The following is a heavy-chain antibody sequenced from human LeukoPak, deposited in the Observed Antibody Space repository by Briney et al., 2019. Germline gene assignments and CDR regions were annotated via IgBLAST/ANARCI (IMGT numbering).Heavy chain of an antibody. CDR2: IKQDGSET. Sequence: GSLRLSCAASGFTFSSYWMTWVRQAPGKGLEWVANIKQDGSETYYVDSVKGRFTISRDNAENSLSLQANSLRAEDTAVYYCVRGYYLVYWGQGTLVTVSS. J-gene: IGHJ4*02. CDR1: GFTFSSYW. D-gene: IGHD3-22*01. V-gene: IGHV3-7*01. CDR3: VRGYYLVY.